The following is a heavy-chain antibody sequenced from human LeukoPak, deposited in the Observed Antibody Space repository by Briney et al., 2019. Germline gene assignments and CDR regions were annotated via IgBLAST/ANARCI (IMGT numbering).Heavy chain of an antibody. V-gene: IGHV1-18*01. D-gene: IGHD1-26*01. J-gene: IGHJ3*01. Sequence: ASVKVSCKTSGYIFTTYGISWVRQAPGQGLEWMGWISGYNDDTNYAQKLQGRVTMTTDTSTSTAYMELRSLTSDDTAVYYCARDHGFSGGSYFDTFDVWGRGTMVTVSS. CDR2: ISGYNDDT. CDR1: GYIFTTYG. CDR3: ARDHGFSGGSYFDTFDV.